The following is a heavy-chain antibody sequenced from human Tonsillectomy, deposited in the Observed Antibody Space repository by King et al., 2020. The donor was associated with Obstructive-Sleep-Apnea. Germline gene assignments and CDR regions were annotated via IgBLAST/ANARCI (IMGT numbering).Heavy chain of an antibody. CDR2: INPKSGDA. Sequence: VQLVESGAEVKKPGASVKVSCKASGYIFTDYFIHWVRQAPGQGLEWMGWINPKSGDAKYGQKYRGWVTLTRDTSVTTAYMELSSLKSDDSAMYFCARDWGHFERSGPYFDYWGQGTLVTVTS. D-gene: IGHD3-22*01. CDR3: ARDWGHFERSGPYFDY. V-gene: IGHV1-2*04. J-gene: IGHJ4*02. CDR1: GYIFTDYF.